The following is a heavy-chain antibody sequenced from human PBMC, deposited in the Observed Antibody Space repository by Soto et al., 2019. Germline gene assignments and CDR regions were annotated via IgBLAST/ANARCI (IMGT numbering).Heavy chain of an antibody. CDR1: GYTFTGYY. V-gene: IGHV1-2*04. D-gene: IGHD6-19*01. CDR2: INPNSGGT. J-gene: IGHJ4*02. CDR3: ARTLRYSSGWYYFDY. Sequence: ASVKVSCKASGYTFTGYYMHWVRQAPGQGLEWMGWINPNSGGTNYAQKFQGWVTMTRDTSISTAYMGLSRLRSDDTAVYYCARTLRYSSGWYYFDYWGQGTLVTVSS.